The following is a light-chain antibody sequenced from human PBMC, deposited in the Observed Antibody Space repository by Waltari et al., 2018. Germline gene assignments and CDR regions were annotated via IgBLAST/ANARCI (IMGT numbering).Light chain of an antibody. CDR2: GAS. Sequence: EIVLMQSHGTLSLSQGERATLSCRASQSVSSNKLAWYQQKPGQAPRLLVSGASSRATGIPDRFSGGGSGTDFTLTISRLEPEDFALYYCQQYGSSPGTFGQGTKVEIK. J-gene: IGKJ1*01. CDR1: QSVSSNK. CDR3: QQYGSSPGT. V-gene: IGKV3-20*01.